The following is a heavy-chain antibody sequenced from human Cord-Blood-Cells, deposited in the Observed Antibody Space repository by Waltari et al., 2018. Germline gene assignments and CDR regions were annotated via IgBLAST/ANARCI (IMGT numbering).Heavy chain of an antibody. CDR3: ARVGGTMVQGVDY. D-gene: IGHD3-10*01. V-gene: IGHV4-61*01. Sequence: QVQLQESGPGLVKPSETLSLTCTVSGGSVSSGSYYWSWIRQPPGKGLEWIGYIYYSGSTNYNPSLKSRVTISVDTSKNQFSLKLSSVTAADTAVYYCARVGGTMVQGVDYWGQGTLVTVSS. J-gene: IGHJ4*02. CDR1: GGSVSSGSYY. CDR2: IYYSGST.